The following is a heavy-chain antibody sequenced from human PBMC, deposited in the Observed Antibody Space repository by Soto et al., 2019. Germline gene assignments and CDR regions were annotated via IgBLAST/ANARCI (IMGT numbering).Heavy chain of an antibody. Sequence: EVQLLESGGGLVQPGGSLRLSCAASGFTFTSYAMNWVRLAPGKGLEWVSAISGTGYNTYYADSVKARFTISRDNTKNTLYLQMNSLRAEDTAVYYCAKAGFSSSWSPTYFDYWGQGTLVTVSS. CDR3: AKAGFSSSWSPTYFDY. D-gene: IGHD6-13*01. J-gene: IGHJ4*02. CDR2: ISGTGYNT. V-gene: IGHV3-23*01. CDR1: GFTFTSYA.